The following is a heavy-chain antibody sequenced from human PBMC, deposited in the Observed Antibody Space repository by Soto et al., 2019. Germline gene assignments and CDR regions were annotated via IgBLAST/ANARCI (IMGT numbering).Heavy chain of an antibody. CDR2: IIPIFGTA. V-gene: IGHV1-69*01. CDR3: ARGEGVAVAGTYYYYGMDV. CDR1: GGTFSSYA. J-gene: IGHJ6*02. Sequence: QVQLVQSGAEVKKPGSSVKVSCKASGGTFSSYAISWVRHAPGQGLEWMGGIIPIFGTANYAQKFQGRVTITADESTSTAYMELSSLRSEDTAVYYCARGEGVAVAGTYYYYGMDVWGQGTTVTVSS. D-gene: IGHD6-19*01.